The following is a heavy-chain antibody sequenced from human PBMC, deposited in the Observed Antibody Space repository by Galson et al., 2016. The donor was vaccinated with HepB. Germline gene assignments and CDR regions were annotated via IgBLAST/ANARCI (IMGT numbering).Heavy chain of an antibody. V-gene: IGHV4-39*01. CDR2: IYYSGTT. Sequence: LSLTCTVSGGSISSSGYYWGWIRQPPGKGLEWIGSIYYSGTTYYNPSLKSRVTISLDTPKTQFSLKLRSVTAADTAMYYCARHDYDSSGYNWFDPWGQGTLVTVSS. CDR3: ARHDYDSSGYNWFDP. J-gene: IGHJ5*02. D-gene: IGHD3-22*01. CDR1: GGSISSSGYY.